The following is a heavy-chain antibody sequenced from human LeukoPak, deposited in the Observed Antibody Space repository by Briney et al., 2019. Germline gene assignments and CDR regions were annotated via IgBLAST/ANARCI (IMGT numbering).Heavy chain of an antibody. J-gene: IGHJ4*02. D-gene: IGHD3-9*01. Sequence: PGGSLRLSCAASGFTFSSYEMNWVRQAPGKGLEWVSVIYSGGSTYYADSVKGRFTISRDNSKNTLYLQMNSLRAEDTAVYYCARERAGTIFSDWGQGTLVTVSS. CDR3: ARERAGTIFSD. CDR2: IYSGGST. CDR1: GFTFSSYE. V-gene: IGHV3-66*01.